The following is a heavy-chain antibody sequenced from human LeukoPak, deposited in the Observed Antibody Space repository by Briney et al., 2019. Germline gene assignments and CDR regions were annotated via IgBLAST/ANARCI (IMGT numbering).Heavy chain of an antibody. Sequence: ASETLSLTCIVSGDSITSNWSYWGWVRQPPGKGLEWIGSIYYSGNTYFNPSLKSRVTISVDTSKNQFSLKLSSVTAADTAVYYCARMTTVTTNWFDPWGQGTLVTVSS. CDR2: IYYSGNT. D-gene: IGHD4-17*01. CDR3: ARMTTVTTNWFDP. J-gene: IGHJ5*02. CDR1: GDSITSNWSY. V-gene: IGHV4-39*07.